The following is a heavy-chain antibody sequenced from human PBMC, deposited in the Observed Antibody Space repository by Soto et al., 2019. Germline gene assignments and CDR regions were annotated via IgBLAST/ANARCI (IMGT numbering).Heavy chain of an antibody. D-gene: IGHD6-6*01. Sequence: GGSLRLSCAASGFTFSSYAMSWVRQAPGKGLEWVSAISGSGGSTYYADSVKGRFTISRDNSKNTLYLQMNSLRAEDTAVYYCAKPFSPQLVDGEFSPQDYFDYWGQGTLVTVSS. J-gene: IGHJ4*02. CDR1: GFTFSSYA. V-gene: IGHV3-23*01. CDR3: AKPFSPQLVDGEFSPQDYFDY. CDR2: ISGSGGST.